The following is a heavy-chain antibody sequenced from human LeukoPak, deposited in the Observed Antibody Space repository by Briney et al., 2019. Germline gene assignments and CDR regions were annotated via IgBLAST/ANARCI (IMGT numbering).Heavy chain of an antibody. V-gene: IGHV4-59*01. Sequence: SETLSLTCTVSGGSISSYYWSWIRQPPGKGLEWIGYIYYTGTTNYNPSLKSRVTISVDTSKNQFSLKLSSVTAADTAVYYCARSYFSGPHAYWGQGTLVTVS. D-gene: IGHD2-15*01. J-gene: IGHJ1*01. CDR1: GGSISSYY. CDR2: IYYTGTT. CDR3: ARSYFSGPHAY.